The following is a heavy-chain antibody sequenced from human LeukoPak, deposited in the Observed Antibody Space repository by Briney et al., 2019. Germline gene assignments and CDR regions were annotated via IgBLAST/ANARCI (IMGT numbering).Heavy chain of an antibody. J-gene: IGHJ4*02. D-gene: IGHD3-9*01. CDR2: INPSSGGT. CDR3: ARGRTVLRYFDWLFKPVDDFDY. V-gene: IGHV1-2*04. CDR1: GYTFTGYY. Sequence: ASVKVSCKASGYTFTGYYMHWVRQAPGQGLEWMGWINPSSGGTNYAQKFQGWVTMTRDTSISTAYMELSRLRSDDTAVYYCARGRTVLRYFDWLFKPVDDFDYWGQGTLVTVSS.